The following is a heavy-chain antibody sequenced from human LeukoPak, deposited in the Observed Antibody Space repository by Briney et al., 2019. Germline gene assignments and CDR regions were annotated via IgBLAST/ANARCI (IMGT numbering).Heavy chain of an antibody. D-gene: IGHD6-19*01. CDR2: IYYSGST. Sequence: SETLSLTCTVSGGSISSYYWSWIRQPPGKGLEWIGYIYYSGSTNYNPSLKSRVTISVDTSKNQFSLKLSSVTAADTAVYYCARDTGSGSSGWYFDWYFDLWGRGTLVTVSP. J-gene: IGHJ2*01. CDR3: ARDTGSGSSGWYFDWYFDL. V-gene: IGHV4-59*01. CDR1: GGSISSYY.